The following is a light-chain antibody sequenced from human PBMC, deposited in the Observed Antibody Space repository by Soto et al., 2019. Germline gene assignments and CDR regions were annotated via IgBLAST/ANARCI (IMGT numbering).Light chain of an antibody. CDR2: DVT. CDR3: CSYAGNSEV. CDR1: SGDVGSYNL. V-gene: IGLV2-23*02. Sequence: QSALTQPASVSGSPGQSITIPCTGTSGDVGSYNLVSWYQQHPGKAPKLLIYDVTERPSGVSNRFSGSKSGNTASLTISGLQPDDEAAYYCCSYAGNSEVFGTGTKVTVL. J-gene: IGLJ1*01.